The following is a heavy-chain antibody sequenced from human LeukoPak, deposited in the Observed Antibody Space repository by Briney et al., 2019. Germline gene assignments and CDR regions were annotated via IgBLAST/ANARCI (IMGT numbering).Heavy chain of an antibody. V-gene: IGHV4-34*01. CDR3: ARAHSNYHYYHYGMDV. CDR1: GGSISSYY. CDR2: INHSGST. D-gene: IGHD4-4*01. J-gene: IGHJ6*02. Sequence: SETLSLTCTVSGGSISSYYWSWIRQPPGKGLEWIGEINHSGSTNYNPSLKSRVTISVDTSKNQFSLKLSSVTAADTAVYYCARAHSNYHYYHYGMDVWGQGTTVTVSS.